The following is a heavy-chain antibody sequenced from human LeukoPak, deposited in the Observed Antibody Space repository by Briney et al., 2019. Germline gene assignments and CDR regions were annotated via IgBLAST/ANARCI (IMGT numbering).Heavy chain of an antibody. V-gene: IGHV4-59*08. Sequence: PSETLSLTCTVSGGXISTYYWSWIRQPPGKGLDWIGYIYYTGSTNSNPSLKSRVTISADTPKNQFSLKLSSVTAADTAVYYCARRARENWYFDLWGRGTLVTVSS. CDR3: ARRARENWYFDL. CDR1: GGXISTYY. CDR2: IYYTGST. J-gene: IGHJ2*01.